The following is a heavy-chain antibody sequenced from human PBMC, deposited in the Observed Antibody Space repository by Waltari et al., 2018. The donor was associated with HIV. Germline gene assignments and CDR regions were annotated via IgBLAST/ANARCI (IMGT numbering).Heavy chain of an antibody. J-gene: IGHJ3*02. Sequence: QVQLVESGGGVVQPGGSLRLSCAASGFTFSSYGLHWVRQAPGKGLEWVAFIRYDGSNKYYADSVKGRFTISRDNSKNTLYLQMNSLRAEDTAVYYCANIVVTQIPGGAFDIWGQGTMVTVSS. D-gene: IGHD2-21*01. CDR2: IRYDGSNK. V-gene: IGHV3-30*02. CDR3: ANIVVTQIPGGAFDI. CDR1: GFTFSSYG.